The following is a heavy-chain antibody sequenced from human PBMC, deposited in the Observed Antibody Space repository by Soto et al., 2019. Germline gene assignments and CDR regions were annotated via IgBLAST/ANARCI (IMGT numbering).Heavy chain of an antibody. CDR1: GGSFSGYY. Sequence: ASETLSLTCAVYGGSFSGYYWSWIRQPPGKGLEWIGEINHSGSTNYNPSLKSRVTISVDTSKNQFSLKLSSVTAADTAVYYCARETRSSWYRWFVPWGQGTLVTVSS. CDR2: INHSGST. V-gene: IGHV4-34*01. J-gene: IGHJ5*02. CDR3: ARETRSSWYRWFVP. D-gene: IGHD6-13*01.